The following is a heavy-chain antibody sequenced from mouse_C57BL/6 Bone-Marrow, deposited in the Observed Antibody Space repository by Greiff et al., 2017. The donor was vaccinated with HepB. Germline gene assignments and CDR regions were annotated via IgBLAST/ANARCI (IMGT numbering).Heavy chain of an antibody. CDR3: ARGADSSGPGFAY. CDR1: GYTFTSYW. CDR2: IHPNSGST. Sequence: QVQLQQPGAELVKPGASVKLSCKASGYTFTSYWMHWVKQRPGQGLEWIGMIHPNSGSTNYNEKFKSKATLTVDKSSSTAYMQLSSLTSEDSAVYYCARGADSSGPGFAYWGQGTLVTVSA. J-gene: IGHJ3*01. V-gene: IGHV1-64*01. D-gene: IGHD3-2*02.